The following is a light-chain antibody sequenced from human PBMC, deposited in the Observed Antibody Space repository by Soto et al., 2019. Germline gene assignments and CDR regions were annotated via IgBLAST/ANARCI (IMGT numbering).Light chain of an antibody. CDR3: FSYAGSITYV. Sequence: QSVLTQPASVSGSPGQSITISCTGTSSDVGSYNLVSWYQQHPGKAPKLMIYEDTMRPSGVSYRFSGSKSGNTASLTISGLQAEDDADYWCFSYAGSITYVFGTGTKVTVL. J-gene: IGLJ1*01. V-gene: IGLV2-23*01. CDR2: EDT. CDR1: SSDVGSYNL.